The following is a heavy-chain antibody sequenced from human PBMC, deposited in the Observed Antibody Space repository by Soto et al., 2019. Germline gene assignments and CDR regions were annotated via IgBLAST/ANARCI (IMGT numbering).Heavy chain of an antibody. CDR1: GFSLSTSGVG. D-gene: IGHD2-2*01. V-gene: IGHV2-5*02. CDR2: IYWDDDK. J-gene: IGHJ4*02. Sequence: QITLKESGPTLVKPTQTLTLTCTFSGFSLSTSGVGVGWIRQPPGKALEWLALIYWDDDKRYSPSLKSRLTITKDTSKNQVVLTMTNRDPVDTATYYCAHIDCSSTSCYRFDYWGQGTLVTVSS. CDR3: AHIDCSSTSCYRFDY.